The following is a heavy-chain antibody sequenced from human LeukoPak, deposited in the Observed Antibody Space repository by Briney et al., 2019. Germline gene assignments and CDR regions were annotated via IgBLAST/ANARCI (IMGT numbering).Heavy chain of an antibody. CDR3: ARDHLREGATGASEI. CDR2: IKQDGGEK. CDR1: RFTFSNYW. V-gene: IGHV3-7*05. J-gene: IGHJ3*02. D-gene: IGHD1-26*01. Sequence: GGSVRLSCAASRFTFSNYWMSWVRQAPGKGLEWVANIKQDGGEKNYVDSVKGRFTISRDNAKNSLYLQMNSLRVEDTAVYYCARDHLREGATGASEIWGQGTMDTVSS.